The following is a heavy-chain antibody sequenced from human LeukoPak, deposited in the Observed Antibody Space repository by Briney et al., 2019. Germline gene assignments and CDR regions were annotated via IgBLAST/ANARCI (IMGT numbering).Heavy chain of an antibody. CDR3: ARVRGDFETD. CDR2: LYYSGST. CDR1: GVSISSYY. Sequence: PSETLSLACSVSGVSISSYYWTWLRQPPGKGLEWIGYLYYSGSTTYNPSLKSRVTISVDTSKSQFSLKLISVTAADTAIYYCARVRGDFETDWGQGTLVTVSS. D-gene: IGHD3-16*01. J-gene: IGHJ1*01. V-gene: IGHV4-59*01.